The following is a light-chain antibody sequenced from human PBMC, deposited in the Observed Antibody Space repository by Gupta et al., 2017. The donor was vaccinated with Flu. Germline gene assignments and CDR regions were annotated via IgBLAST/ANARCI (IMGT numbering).Light chain of an antibody. CDR1: HAVGNDY. V-gene: IGKV3-20*01. J-gene: IGKJ1*01. CDR3: QHYGASPQT. Sequence: EIVLTQSPGTLSLSPGKRATLSCRAGHAVGNDYIAWYQQKPGQAPRLLIYGASSRATGIPDRFSGSGSGTDFTLTINRLEPEDFAVYYCQHYGASPQTFGQGTKVEIK. CDR2: GAS.